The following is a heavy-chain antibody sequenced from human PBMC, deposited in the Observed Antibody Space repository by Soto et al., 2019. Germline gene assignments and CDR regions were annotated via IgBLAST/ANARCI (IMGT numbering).Heavy chain of an antibody. CDR2: ISGSGGNT. Sequence: PGGSLRLSCAASGFTFSPYAMTWVRQAPGKGLEWVSSISGSGGNTNYADSVKGRFTVSRDNSKRTLSLQMNSLTEEDTDIYYCAKGLRRLLRTQYYYGLDVWGRGTTVTVSS. D-gene: IGHD3-16*01. CDR1: GFTFSPYA. J-gene: IGHJ6*02. CDR3: AKGLRRLLRTQYYYGLDV. V-gene: IGHV3-23*01.